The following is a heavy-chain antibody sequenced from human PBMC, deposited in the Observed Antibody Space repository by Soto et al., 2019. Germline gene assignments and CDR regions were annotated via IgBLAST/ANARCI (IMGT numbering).Heavy chain of an antibody. J-gene: IGHJ4*02. CDR3: ARVKGAYAIDY. CDR2: ISTSVTTI. CDR1: GFTFSAYY. Sequence: QVQLVESGGALVKPGGSLRLSCAASGFTFSAYYMSWIRQAPGKGPEWVSYISTSVTTIHYADSVKGRFTIPRDNAKNSLYLQMNSLRAEDTAVYYCARVKGAYAIDYWGQGTLVTVSS. V-gene: IGHV3-11*01. D-gene: IGHD5-12*01.